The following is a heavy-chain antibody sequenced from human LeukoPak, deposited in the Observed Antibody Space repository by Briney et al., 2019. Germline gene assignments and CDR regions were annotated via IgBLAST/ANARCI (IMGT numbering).Heavy chain of an antibody. CDR2: IYYSGST. CDR1: GGSISSYY. Sequence: SETLSLTCTVSGGSISSYYWSWIRQPPGKGLEWIGYIYYSGSTNYNPSLKSRVTISVDTSKNQFSLKLSSVTAADTAVYYCARDTYYYDSSGYYYFDYWGQGTLVTVSS. CDR3: ARDTYYYDSSGYYYFDY. V-gene: IGHV4-59*01. J-gene: IGHJ4*02. D-gene: IGHD3-22*01.